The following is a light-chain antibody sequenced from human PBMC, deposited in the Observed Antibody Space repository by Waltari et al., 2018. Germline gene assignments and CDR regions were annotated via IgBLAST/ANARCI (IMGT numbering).Light chain of an antibody. CDR3: SSYAGSNNVV. V-gene: IGLV2-8*01. CDR2: EVS. CDR1: SNDVGGSNY. Sequence: QSALTQPPSASGSPGQSVTLSCTGTSNDVGGSNYVSWYQQHPGKAPQLMIYEVSKRPSGVPDRFSGSKSGYTASLTVSGLQAEDEADYFCSSYAGSNNVVFGGGTKLTVL. J-gene: IGLJ2*01.